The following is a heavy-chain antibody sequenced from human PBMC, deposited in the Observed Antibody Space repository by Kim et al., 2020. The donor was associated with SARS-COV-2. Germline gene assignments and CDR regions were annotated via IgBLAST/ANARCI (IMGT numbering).Heavy chain of an antibody. CDR3: ARPAYYDSYSNAFDI. J-gene: IGHJ3*02. CDR2: IYYSGST. CDR1: GGSISSSSYY. D-gene: IGHD3-22*01. Sequence: SETLSLTCTVSGGSISSSSYYWGWIRQPPGKGLEWIGSIYYSGSTYYNPSLKSRATISVDTSKNQFSLKLSSVTAADTAVYYCARPAYYDSYSNAFDIWG. V-gene: IGHV4-39*01.